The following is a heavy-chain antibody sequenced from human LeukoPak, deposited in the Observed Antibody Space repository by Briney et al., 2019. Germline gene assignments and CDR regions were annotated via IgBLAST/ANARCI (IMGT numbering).Heavy chain of an antibody. CDR1: GFTFSTYG. CDR2: ISGSGGGSS. D-gene: IGHD2-2*01. CDR3: AKRYCTDTSCHLGPYYYYMDV. J-gene: IGHJ6*03. Sequence: WGTLRLSCAASGFTFSTYGMSWVRQAPGKGLEWVSAISGSGGGSSYYADSVKGRFTISRDNSKNTLYLQLNSLRAEDTAVYYCAKRYCTDTSCHLGPYYYYMDVWGKGTTVTISS. V-gene: IGHV3-23*01.